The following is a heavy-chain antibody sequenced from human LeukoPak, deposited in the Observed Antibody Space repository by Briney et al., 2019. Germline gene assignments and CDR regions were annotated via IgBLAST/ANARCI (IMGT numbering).Heavy chain of an antibody. CDR1: GYTFTSYG. D-gene: IGHD3-3*01. Sequence: ASVKVSCKASGYTFTSYGISWVRQAPGQGLEWMGWISAYNGNTNYAQKLQGRVTMTTDTSTSTAYMELRSLRSDDTAVYYCARDGPNQYYDFWSGYYTWGGQPTYYFDYWGQGTLVTVSS. CDR2: ISAYNGNT. J-gene: IGHJ4*02. CDR3: ARDGPNQYYDFWSGYYTWGGQPTYYFDY. V-gene: IGHV1-18*01.